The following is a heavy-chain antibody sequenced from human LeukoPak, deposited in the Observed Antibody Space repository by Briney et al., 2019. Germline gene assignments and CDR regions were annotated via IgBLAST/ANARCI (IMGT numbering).Heavy chain of an antibody. CDR2: ISGSGGST. D-gene: IGHD3-9*01. CDR3: AKDRPHYNYDILTGYLYYFDY. CDR1: GFTFSSYA. V-gene: IGHV3-23*01. Sequence: GSLSLSCAASGFTFSSYAMSWVRQAPGKGLEWVSAISGSGGSTYYADSVKGRFTISRDNSKNTLYLQMNSLRAEDTAVYYCAKDRPHYNYDILTGYLYYFDYWGQGTLVTVSS. J-gene: IGHJ4*02.